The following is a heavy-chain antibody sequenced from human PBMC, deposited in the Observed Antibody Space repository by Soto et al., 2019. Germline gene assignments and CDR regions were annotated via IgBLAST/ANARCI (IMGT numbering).Heavy chain of an antibody. CDR3: ASPGNPLDY. D-gene: IGHD1-1*01. CDR1: GFTFSNSA. J-gene: IGHJ4*02. Sequence: GGSLRLSCAASGFTFSNSAMSWVRQAPGKGLDWVSSISGSGVSTYYADSVKGRFTISRDNFKNTLFLHMNSLRAEDTAVYYCASPGNPLDYWGQGTLVTVSS. V-gene: IGHV3-23*01. CDR2: ISGSGVST.